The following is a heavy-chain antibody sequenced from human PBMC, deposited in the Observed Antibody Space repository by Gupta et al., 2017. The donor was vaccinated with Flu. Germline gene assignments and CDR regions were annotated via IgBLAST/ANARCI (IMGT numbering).Heavy chain of an antibody. V-gene: IGHV3-74*01. D-gene: IGHD2-15*01. CDR2: INSDGSST. CDR3: ARAGGPPPYYFDY. J-gene: IGHJ4*02. Sequence: EVQLVESGGGLVQPGGSLRLSCAASGFTFSSYWMHWVCQAPGKGLVWVSRINSDGSSTSYADSVKGRFTISRDNAKNTLYLQMNSLRAEDTAVYYCARAGGPPPYYFDYWGQGTLVTVSS. CDR1: GFTFSSYW.